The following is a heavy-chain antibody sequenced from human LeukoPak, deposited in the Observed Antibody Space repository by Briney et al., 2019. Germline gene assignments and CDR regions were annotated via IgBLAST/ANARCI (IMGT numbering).Heavy chain of an antibody. D-gene: IGHD3-10*01. CDR2: IIPIFGTA. CDR1: GGTFSSYA. V-gene: IGHV1-69*06. CDR3: ASRTALRGVNHYYYYYMDV. Sequence: ASVKVSCKASGGTFSSYAISWVRQAPGQGLEWMGGIIPIFGTANYAQKFQGRVTITADKSTSTAYMELSSLRSEDTAVYYCASRTALRGVNHYYYYYMDVWGKGTTVTVSS. J-gene: IGHJ6*03.